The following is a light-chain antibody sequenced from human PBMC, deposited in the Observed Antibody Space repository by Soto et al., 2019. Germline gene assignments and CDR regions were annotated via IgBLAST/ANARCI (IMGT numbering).Light chain of an antibody. CDR3: SSYAGSNTDYV. V-gene: IGLV2-8*01. Sequence: QSALTQPPSASGSPGQSVTISCTGTSSDVGGYKYVSWYQQHPCKVPKLMIYEVSKRPSGVPDRFSGSKSGNTASLTVSGLQDEDEADYYCSSYAGSNTDYVFGTGTKLTVL. CDR1: SSDVGGYKY. J-gene: IGLJ1*01. CDR2: EVS.